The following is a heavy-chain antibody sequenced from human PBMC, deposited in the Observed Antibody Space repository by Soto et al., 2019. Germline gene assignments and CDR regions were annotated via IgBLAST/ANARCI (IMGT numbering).Heavy chain of an antibody. CDR2: ISGTGGST. Sequence: GSLRLSCAASGFTFSNYAMSWVRQAPGKGLEWVSTISGTGGSTYYPDSVKGRFTISRDTSKNTVHLQMDSLRAEDTGVYYCARDDFLCDGGRCYGVPVDDWGQGTTVTVSS. D-gene: IGHD2-15*01. CDR1: GFTFSNYA. CDR3: ARDDFLCDGGRCYGVPVDD. V-gene: IGHV3-23*01. J-gene: IGHJ6*02.